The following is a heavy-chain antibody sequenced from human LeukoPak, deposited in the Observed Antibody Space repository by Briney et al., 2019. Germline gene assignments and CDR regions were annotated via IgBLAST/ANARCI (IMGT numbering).Heavy chain of an antibody. J-gene: IGHJ6*04. CDR2: IWYDGSYN. D-gene: IGHD2-15*01. V-gene: IGHV3-33*06. Sequence: GGSLRLSCAASGFTFSSYSMHWVRQAPGKGLEWVAVIWYDGSYNYYADSVKGRFTISRDNSKNTLYLQMNSLRAEDTAVYYCAKGWMDDWGKGTTVTVSS. CDR1: GFTFSSYS. CDR3: AKGWMDD.